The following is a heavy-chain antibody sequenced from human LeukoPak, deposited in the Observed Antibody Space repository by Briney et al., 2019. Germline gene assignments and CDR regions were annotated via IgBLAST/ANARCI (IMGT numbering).Heavy chain of an antibody. Sequence: SETLSLTCTASGASMISSGYYGGWIRQPPGKGLEWIGIISYSGTTYYNPSLDSRVIMSVDTSKKQFSLQLSSVTAADTAIYYCTRHAQVVASSLIDSWGQGTLVTVSS. D-gene: IGHD3-22*01. CDR3: TRHAQVVASSLIDS. J-gene: IGHJ4*02. CDR2: ISYSGTT. CDR1: GASMISSGYY. V-gene: IGHV4-39*01.